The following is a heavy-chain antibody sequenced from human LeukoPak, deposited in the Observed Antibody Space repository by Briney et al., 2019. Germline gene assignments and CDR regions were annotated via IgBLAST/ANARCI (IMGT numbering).Heavy chain of an antibody. V-gene: IGHV3-9*01. Sequence: GGSLTLSCAASGFTFDDYAMHWVRQAPGKGLEWGSGIRWNGGSIGYPDSVKGRFTISRDNAKNSLYLQMNSLRAEDTALYYCARDRDGSSHDAFDIWGQGTMVTVSS. CDR1: GFTFDDYA. CDR3: ARDRDGSSHDAFDI. CDR2: IRWNGGSI. J-gene: IGHJ3*02. D-gene: IGHD6-6*01.